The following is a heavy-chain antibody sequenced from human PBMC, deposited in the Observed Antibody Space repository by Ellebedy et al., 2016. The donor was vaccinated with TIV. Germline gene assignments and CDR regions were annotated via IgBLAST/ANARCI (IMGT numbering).Heavy chain of an antibody. V-gene: IGHV4-59*08. J-gene: IGHJ4*02. Sequence: SETLSLTCIVSGGFFSNYYWNWIRQPPGKGLEWIGHIFYSETTNYNPSLKSRVTISSDTSTNQFSLKLTSVTAADTAVYYCARGGIGVGADSWGQGTLVTVSS. CDR1: GGFFSNYY. D-gene: IGHD1-26*01. CDR2: IFYSETT. CDR3: ARGGIGVGADS.